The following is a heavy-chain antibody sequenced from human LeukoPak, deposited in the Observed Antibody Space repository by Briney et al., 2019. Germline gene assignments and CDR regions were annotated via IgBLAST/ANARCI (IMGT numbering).Heavy chain of an antibody. D-gene: IGHD1-26*01. Sequence: NTSETLSLTCTVSGGSISSSSYYWGWIRQPPGKGLEWIGSIYYSGSTYYNPSLKSRVTISVDTSKNQFSLKLSSVTAADTAVYYCARHSPVGIFYFDYWGPGTLVTVSS. J-gene: IGHJ4*02. V-gene: IGHV4-39*01. CDR3: ARHSPVGIFYFDY. CDR2: IYYSGST. CDR1: GGSISSSSYY.